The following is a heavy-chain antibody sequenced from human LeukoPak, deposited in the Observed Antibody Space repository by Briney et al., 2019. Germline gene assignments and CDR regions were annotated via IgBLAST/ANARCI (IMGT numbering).Heavy chain of an antibody. D-gene: IGHD3-10*01. CDR2: INPNSGGT. CDR1: GYTFTGYY. Sequence: ASVKVSCKASGYTFTGYYMHWVRQAPGQGREWMGWINPNSGGTNYAQKFQGRVTMTRDTSISTAYMELSRLRSDDTAVYYCARDFYYGSGSYYNYYYYYMDVWGKGTTVTVSS. V-gene: IGHV1-2*02. CDR3: ARDFYYGSGSYYNYYYYYMDV. J-gene: IGHJ6*03.